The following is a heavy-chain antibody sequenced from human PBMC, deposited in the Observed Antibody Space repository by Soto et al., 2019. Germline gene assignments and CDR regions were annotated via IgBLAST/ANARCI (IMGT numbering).Heavy chain of an antibody. CDR1: GVTFGDYA. V-gene: IGHV3-49*04. CDR2: IRSKAYGGTT. CDR3: TRERDGKQWIAYVRD. J-gene: IGHJ4*02. Sequence: PGGSLRLSCTASGVTFGDYAMSWVGQAPGKGLEWVGFIRSKAYGGTTEYAASVKGRFTISRDDSKSIAYLQMNSLKTEDTAVYYCTRERDGKQWIAYVRDWGQGTRVNVAS. D-gene: IGHD3-10*02.